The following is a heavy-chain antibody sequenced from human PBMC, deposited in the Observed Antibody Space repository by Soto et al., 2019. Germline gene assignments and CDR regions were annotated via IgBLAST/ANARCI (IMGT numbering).Heavy chain of an antibody. CDR1: GGSISSSSYY. Sequence: SETLSLTCTVSGGSISSSSYYWGWIRQPPGKGLEWIGSIYYSGSTYYNPSLKSRVTISVDTSKNQFSLKLSSVTAADTAVYYCARGNYYDLYYFDYWGQGTLVTVSS. CDR3: ARGNYYDLYYFDY. J-gene: IGHJ4*02. CDR2: IYYSGST. V-gene: IGHV4-39*01. D-gene: IGHD3-22*01.